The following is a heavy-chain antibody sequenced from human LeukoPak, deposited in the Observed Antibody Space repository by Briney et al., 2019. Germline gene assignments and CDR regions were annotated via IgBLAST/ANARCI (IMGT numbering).Heavy chain of an antibody. CDR3: AKDSLRGYYDSSGHPDY. Sequence: GGSLRLSCAASGFTFDDYTMHWVRQAPGKGLEWVSLISRDGGSTYYADSVKGRFTISRDNSKNSLYLQMNSLRTEDTALYYCAKDSLRGYYDSSGHPDYWGQGTLVTVSS. J-gene: IGHJ4*02. V-gene: IGHV3-43*01. CDR2: ISRDGGST. D-gene: IGHD3-22*01. CDR1: GFTFDDYT.